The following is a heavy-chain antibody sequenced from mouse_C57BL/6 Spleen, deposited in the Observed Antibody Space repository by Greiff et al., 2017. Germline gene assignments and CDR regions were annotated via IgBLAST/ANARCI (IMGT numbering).Heavy chain of an antibody. CDR3: ARGPPYGSSFFWYFDV. V-gene: IGHV5-16*01. J-gene: IGHJ1*03. CDR2: INYDGSST. D-gene: IGHD1-1*01. CDR1: GFTFSDYY. Sequence: EVQLVESEGGLVKPGSSMKLSCTASGFTFSDYYMAWVRQVPEKGLEWVANINYDGSSTYYLDSLKSRFIISSDNAKNTLYLQMSSLTSEDTATYYCARGPPYGSSFFWYFDVWGTGTTVTVSS.